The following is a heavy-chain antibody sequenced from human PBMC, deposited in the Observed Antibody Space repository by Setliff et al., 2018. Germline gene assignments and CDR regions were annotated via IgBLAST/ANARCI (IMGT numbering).Heavy chain of an antibody. D-gene: IGHD1-26*01. J-gene: IGHJ4*02. V-gene: IGHV4-4*08. CDR1: GGSISGDS. CDR3: ARSPSSGAYWNPRPFYSDY. CDR2: SSTSGCT. Sequence: SETLSLTCTVSGGSISGDSWSWIRQPPGKGLEWIGYSSTSGCTNCNPSLESRVTISLDTSKNHFSLKLDSVTAADTALYYCARSPSSGAYWNPRPFYSDYWARGTLVTVSS.